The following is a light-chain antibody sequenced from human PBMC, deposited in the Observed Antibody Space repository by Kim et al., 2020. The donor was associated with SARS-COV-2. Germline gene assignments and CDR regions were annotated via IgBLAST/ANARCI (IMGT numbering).Light chain of an antibody. CDR2: GAS. Sequence: EIVMTQSPATLSVSPGERATLSCRASQSVSSNLAWYQQKPGQAPRLLIYGASTKATGIPARFSGSGSGTEFTLTISSLQSEDCAVYYCQQYNNRPRTFGQGTKVDIK. J-gene: IGKJ1*01. V-gene: IGKV3-15*01. CDR3: QQYNNRPRT. CDR1: QSVSSN.